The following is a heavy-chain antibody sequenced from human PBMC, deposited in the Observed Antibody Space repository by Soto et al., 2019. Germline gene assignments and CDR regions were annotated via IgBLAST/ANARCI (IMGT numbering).Heavy chain of an antibody. D-gene: IGHD6-19*01. J-gene: IGHJ5*02. Sequence: WETLSLTCTVSGDSVSSASFYRIWIRQAPGKGLEWIGFIYFSGSTNYNPSLKSRVTMSLDTSKNQFSLKLRSVTPADTAVYFCARVTSGRNWFDPWGQGTLVTVSS. V-gene: IGHV4-61*01. CDR2: IYFSGST. CDR3: ARVTSGRNWFDP. CDR1: GDSVSSASFY.